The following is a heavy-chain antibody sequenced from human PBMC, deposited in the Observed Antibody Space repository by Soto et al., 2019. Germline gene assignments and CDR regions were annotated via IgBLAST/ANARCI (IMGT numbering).Heavy chain of an antibody. Sequence: GGSLRLSCAASGFTFSSYAMSWVRQAPGKGLEWVSAISGSGGSTYYADSVKGRFTISRDNSKNTLYLQMNSLRAEDTAVYYCAKGLSYCGGDCSLDAFDIWGQGTMVTVSS. CDR3: AKGLSYCGGDCSLDAFDI. CDR2: ISGSGGST. J-gene: IGHJ3*02. D-gene: IGHD2-21*02. V-gene: IGHV3-23*01. CDR1: GFTFSSYA.